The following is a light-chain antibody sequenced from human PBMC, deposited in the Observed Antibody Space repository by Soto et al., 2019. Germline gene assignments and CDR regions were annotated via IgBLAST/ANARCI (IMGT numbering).Light chain of an antibody. V-gene: IGKV3-20*01. CDR3: QQYGGSPLFT. J-gene: IGKJ3*01. CDR1: QGVTPAY. CDR2: GAS. Sequence: EIVLTQSPGTLSLSPGDRATLSCRASQGVTPAYLAWYQHKPGQAPRLLIYGASHRATVIPDRFSGSGSGTDFTLTITRLEPEDFAVYSCQQYGGSPLFTFGRGTRVDFK.